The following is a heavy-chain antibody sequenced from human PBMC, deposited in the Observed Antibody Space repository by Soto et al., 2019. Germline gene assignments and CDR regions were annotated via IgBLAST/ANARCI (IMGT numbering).Heavy chain of an antibody. Sequence: PSEPLSLTCTVSGGSIRRSYWTWIRKPPGKGLEWIGYIYYSGRTNSKPSLKSRVTISVYTSQNQFSPTLSSVTAAVPAVSSCGRFAGGCLDYWGQGTLVTVSS. V-gene: IGHV4-59*01. CDR3: GRFAGGCLDY. CDR2: IYYSGRT. J-gene: IGHJ4*02. D-gene: IGHD3-16*01. CDR1: GGSIRRSY.